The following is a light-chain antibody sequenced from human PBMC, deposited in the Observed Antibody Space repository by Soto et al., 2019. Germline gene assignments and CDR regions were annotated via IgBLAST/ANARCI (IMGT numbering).Light chain of an antibody. J-gene: IGLJ2*01. CDR2: YDS. CDR3: QVWDSSSDHVV. Sequence: SYELTQPPSVSVAPGKTARITCGGNNIGSKSVHWYQQKPGQAPVLVIYYDSDRPSGLPERFSGSTSGNTATLTISRVEAGDEAYYYCQVWDSSSDHVVFGGGTKVTVL. CDR1: NIGSKS. V-gene: IGLV3-21*04.